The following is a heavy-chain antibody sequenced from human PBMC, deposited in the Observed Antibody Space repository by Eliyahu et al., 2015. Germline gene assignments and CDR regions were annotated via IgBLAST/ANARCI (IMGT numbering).Heavy chain of an antibody. D-gene: IGHD2-2*01. J-gene: IGHJ5*02. CDR2: IYHSGST. CDR3: ARGPHIVVVPAAKSRGWFDP. CDR1: GGSISRSNX. Sequence: QVQLQESGPGLVKPSGTLSLTCAVSGGSISRSNXWXWVRQPPGKGLEWIGEIYHSGSTNYNPSLKSRVTISVDKSKNQFSLKLSSVTAADTAVYYCARGPHIVVVPAAKSRGWFDPWGQGTLVTVSS. V-gene: IGHV4-4*02.